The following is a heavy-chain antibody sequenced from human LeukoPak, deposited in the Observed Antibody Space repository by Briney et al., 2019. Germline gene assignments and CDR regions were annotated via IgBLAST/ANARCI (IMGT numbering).Heavy chain of an antibody. CDR3: AKEYDSRSYYGR. V-gene: IGHV3-30*18. J-gene: IGHJ4*02. Sequence: GGALRLSCAASGFTFSSYGVHWVRQAPGKGLEWVALVSYDGSNKYYAESVKGRFTISRDNSKNTLYLQMDSLRAEDTAVYYCAKEYDSRSYYGRWGQGTLVTVSS. D-gene: IGHD3-10*01. CDR1: GFTFSSYG. CDR2: VSYDGSNK.